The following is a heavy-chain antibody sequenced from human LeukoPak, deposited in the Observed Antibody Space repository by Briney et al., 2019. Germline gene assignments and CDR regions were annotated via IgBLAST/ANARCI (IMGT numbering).Heavy chain of an antibody. CDR2: INPNSSGT. D-gene: IGHD2-15*01. V-gene: IGHV1-2*02. CDR1: GYTFTGYY. J-gene: IGHJ4*02. CDR3: ARRGSHCSGSSCYGTFDY. Sequence: ASVKVSCKASGYTFTGYYMHWVRQAPGQGLEWMGWINPNSSGTNYAQKFQGRVTMTRDTSISTAYMELSSLRSDDTAVYYCARRGSHCSGSSCYGTFDYWGQGTLVTVSS.